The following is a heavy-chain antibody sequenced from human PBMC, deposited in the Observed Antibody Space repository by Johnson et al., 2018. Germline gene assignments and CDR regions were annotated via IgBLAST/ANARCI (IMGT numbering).Heavy chain of an antibody. Sequence: QVQLVESGGGVVQPGRSLRLSCAASGFTFSSYAMHWVRQAPGKGLEWVALISSDRSNKNYADSVKGRFTISRDNSKNTLYLQKNSRRAEDTAVYYWARELIAARHLDHWGQGTLVTVSS. D-gene: IGHD6-6*01. V-gene: IGHV3-33*08. CDR2: ISSDRSNK. CDR1: GFTFSSYA. J-gene: IGHJ4*02. CDR3: ARELIAARHLDH.